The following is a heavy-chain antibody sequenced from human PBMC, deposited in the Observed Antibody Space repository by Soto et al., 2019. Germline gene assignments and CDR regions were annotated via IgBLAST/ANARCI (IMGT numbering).Heavy chain of an antibody. CDR2: INAGNGNT. CDR1: GYTFTSYA. CDR3: ARDLGGWTDY. J-gene: IGHJ4*02. V-gene: IGHV1-3*01. D-gene: IGHD6-19*01. Sequence: QVQLVQSGAEVKKPGASVKVSCKASGYTFTSYAMQWVRQAPGQRLEWMGWINAGNGNTKYSQKFQGRVTITRDTSASPAYMDRSSLRPEDTAVYYCARDLGGWTDYWGQGTLVTVSS.